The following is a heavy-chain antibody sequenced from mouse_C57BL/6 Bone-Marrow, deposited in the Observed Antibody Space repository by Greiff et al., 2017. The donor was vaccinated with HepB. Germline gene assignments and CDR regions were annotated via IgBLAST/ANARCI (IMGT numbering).Heavy chain of an antibody. CDR3: TRGQLGWFAY. CDR2: IDPETGGT. V-gene: IGHV1-15*01. CDR1: GYTFTDYE. Sequence: VQGVESGAELVRPGASVTLSCKASGYTFTDYEMHWVKQTPVHGLEWIGAIDPETGGTAYNQKFKGKAILTADKSSSTAYMELRSLTSEDSAVYYCTRGQLGWFAYWGQGTLVTVSA. J-gene: IGHJ3*01. D-gene: IGHD4-1*02.